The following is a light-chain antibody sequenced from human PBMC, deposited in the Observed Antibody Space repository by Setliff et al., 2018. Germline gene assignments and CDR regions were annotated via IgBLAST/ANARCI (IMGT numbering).Light chain of an antibody. CDR2: DTS. Sequence: EIVMTQSPATVSVSPGERATLSCRASQRVRNKLAWYQQKPGQAPSLLIYDTSTRATGVPARFSGSGSGTEFTLTISSLQSEDLAVYFCQHYDSWPFTFGPGTKVDIK. CDR1: QRVRNK. V-gene: IGKV3-15*01. CDR3: QHYDSWPFT. J-gene: IGKJ3*01.